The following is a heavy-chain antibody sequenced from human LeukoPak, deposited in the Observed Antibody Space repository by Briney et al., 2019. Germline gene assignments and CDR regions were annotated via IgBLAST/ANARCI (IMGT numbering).Heavy chain of an antibody. J-gene: IGHJ6*03. Sequence: SQTLSLTCTVSGRSISSGDYYWSWIRQPPGKGLEWIGYIYYSGSTYYNPSLKSRVTISVDTSKNQFSLKLSSVTAADTAVYYCAGSILPYCYMDVWGKGTTVTVSS. V-gene: IGHV4-30-4*08. CDR2: IYYSGST. D-gene: IGHD2-21*01. CDR3: AGSILPYCYMDV. CDR1: GRSISSGDYY.